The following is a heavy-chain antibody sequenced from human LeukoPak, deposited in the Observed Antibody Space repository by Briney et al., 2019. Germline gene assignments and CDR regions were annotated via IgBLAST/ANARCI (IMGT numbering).Heavy chain of an antibody. V-gene: IGHV3-15*01. Sequence: NPGGSLRLSCAASGFTFDNAWMNWVRQAPGKGLEWVGRVKSKTDGGTTDYAAPVKGRFTISRDDSENTLFLQLNSLKTEDTALYYCTTVGTTSPIAEEYFDYWGQGTLVTVSS. CDR2: VKSKTDGGTT. CDR1: GFTFDNAW. CDR3: TTVGTTSPIAEEYFDY. D-gene: IGHD1-26*01. J-gene: IGHJ4*02.